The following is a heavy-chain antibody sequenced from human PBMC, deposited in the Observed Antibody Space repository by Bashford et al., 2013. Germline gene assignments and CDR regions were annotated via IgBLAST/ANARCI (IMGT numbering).Heavy chain of an antibody. J-gene: IGHJ4*02. Sequence: SSETLSLTCAVYGGSFSGYYWSWIRQPPRKGLEWIGEINHSGSTNYNPSLKSRVTISVDTSKNQFSLKLSSVTAADTAVYYCATGGAGHFDYWGQGTLVTVSS. CDR1: GGSFSGYY. D-gene: IGHD6-19*01. CDR3: ATGGAGHFDY. CDR2: INHSGST. V-gene: IGHV4-34*01.